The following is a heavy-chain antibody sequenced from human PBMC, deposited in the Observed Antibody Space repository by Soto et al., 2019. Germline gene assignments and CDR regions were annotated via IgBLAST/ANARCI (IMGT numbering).Heavy chain of an antibody. CDR1: GFDFGSFG. D-gene: IGHD2-15*01. V-gene: IGHV1-58*02. CDR2: IVVGTGNT. Sequence: QMQLVQSGPEVKKPGTSVKVSCKASGFDFGSFGIQWLRQSHGQGFEWIGWIVVGTGNTNYAPNFQGRVTITRDMSTNTAYMDLTNLSSDDTAVYFCSMDRPDIAIGWPVWGQGTTVAVSS. J-gene: IGHJ6*02. CDR3: SMDRPDIAIGWPV.